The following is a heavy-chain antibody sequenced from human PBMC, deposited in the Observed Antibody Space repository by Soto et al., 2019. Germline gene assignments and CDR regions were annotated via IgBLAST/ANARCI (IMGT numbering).Heavy chain of an antibody. D-gene: IGHD5-18*01. V-gene: IGHV3-23*01. CDR3: AKGGYIYGLDP. J-gene: IGHJ5*02. CDR1: GFPFNTYA. CDR2: ISESGDNA. Sequence: QRLSCAASGFPFNTYAMSWVRQAPGKGPEWVSAISESGDNAFYADSVQGRFTISRDNSYNILYLQMNSLRAEDTALYFCAKGGYIYGLDPWGQGTLVTVSS.